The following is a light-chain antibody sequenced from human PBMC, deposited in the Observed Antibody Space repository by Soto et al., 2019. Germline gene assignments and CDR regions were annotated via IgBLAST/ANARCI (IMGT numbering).Light chain of an antibody. V-gene: IGKV2-28*01. CDR2: LGS. J-gene: IGKJ3*01. Sequence: SGMTQTPLSLPVTPGEPASISCRSSQSLLHRDGHNYLDWYLQKPGQSPQLLIYLGSNRAPGVPDRFSGSGSGTDFTLKISRVEAEDVGVYYCMQALQPPPRVTFGPGTRLDIK. CDR1: QSLLHRDGHNY. CDR3: MQALQPPPRVT.